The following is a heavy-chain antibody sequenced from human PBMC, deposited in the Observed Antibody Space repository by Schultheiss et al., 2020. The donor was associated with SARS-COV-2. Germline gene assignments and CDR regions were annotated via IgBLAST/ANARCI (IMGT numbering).Heavy chain of an antibody. CDR2: INPNSGGT. CDR1: GYTFTGYY. D-gene: IGHD3-3*01. J-gene: IGHJ6*02. Sequence: ASVKVSCKASGYTFTGYYMHWVRQAPGQGLEWMGWINPNSGGTNYAQKFQGRVTMTRDTSISTAYMELSSLRSEDTAVYYCARDARFLEWLSVYYYGMDVWGQGTTVTVSS. V-gene: IGHV1-2*02. CDR3: ARDARFLEWLSVYYYGMDV.